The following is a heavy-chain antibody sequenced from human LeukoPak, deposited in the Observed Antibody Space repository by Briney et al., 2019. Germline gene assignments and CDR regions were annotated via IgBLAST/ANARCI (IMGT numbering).Heavy chain of an antibody. D-gene: IGHD3-22*01. J-gene: IGHJ5*02. CDR2: IYSTGST. CDR3: ARELYDSSSNWFDP. V-gene: IGHV4-59*01. CDR1: GVSISSYS. Sequence: SETLSLTCTVSGVSISSYSWSWIRQPPGKGLEWIAYIYSTGSTNYNPSLKSRVTISVDTSKNQISLKLSSVTAADTAVYYCARELYDSSSNWFDPWGQGTLVTVSS.